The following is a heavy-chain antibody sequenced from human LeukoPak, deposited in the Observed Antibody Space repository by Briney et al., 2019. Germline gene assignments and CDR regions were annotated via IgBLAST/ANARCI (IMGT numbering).Heavy chain of an antibody. CDR1: GYTFTSYG. CDR2: ISAYNGNT. D-gene: IGHD6-19*01. V-gene: IGHV1-18*01. J-gene: IGHJ6*03. CDR3: ARVAGSSGWYAGNYYYYYYMDV. Sequence: GASVKVSCKASGYTFTSYGISWVRQAPGQGLEWMGWISAYNGNTNYAQKLQGRVTMATDTSTSTAYMELRSLRSDDTAVYYCARVAGSSGWYAGNYYYYYYMDVWGKGTTVTVSS.